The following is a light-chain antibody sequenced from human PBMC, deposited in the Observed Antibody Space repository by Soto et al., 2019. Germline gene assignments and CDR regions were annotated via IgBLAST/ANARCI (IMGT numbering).Light chain of an antibody. J-gene: IGLJ2*01. CDR2: EVT. CDR3: SSYAGSNNVV. Sequence: QSALTQPPSASGSPGQSVTISCTGTSSDVGGYNYVSWYQQYPGKAPKLIIYEVTKRPSGVPDRFSGSKSGNTASLTVSGLQAEDEADYYCSSYAGSNNVVFGGGTKVTVL. V-gene: IGLV2-8*01. CDR1: SSDVGGYNY.